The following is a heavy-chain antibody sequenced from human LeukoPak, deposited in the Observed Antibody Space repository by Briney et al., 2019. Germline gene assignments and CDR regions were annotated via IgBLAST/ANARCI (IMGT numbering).Heavy chain of an antibody. V-gene: IGHV3-30*02. Sequence: PGGTLRLSCAASGFTFNSYGMHWVRQAPGKGLEWVTFIGYDGTNKYYADSVKGRFTISRDNSKNTLYLQMNSLRAEDAAVYYCAREGDGYNRNHDYWGQGTLVTVSS. CDR2: IGYDGTNK. J-gene: IGHJ4*02. CDR3: AREGDGYNRNHDY. CDR1: GFTFNSYG. D-gene: IGHD5-24*01.